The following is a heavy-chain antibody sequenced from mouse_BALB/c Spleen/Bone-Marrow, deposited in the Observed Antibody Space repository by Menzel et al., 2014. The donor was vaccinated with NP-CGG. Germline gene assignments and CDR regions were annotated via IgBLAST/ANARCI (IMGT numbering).Heavy chain of an antibody. CDR2: ISSGGSYT. J-gene: IGHJ2*01. Sequence: EVQLVESGGGLVKPGGSLELSCAASGFTFSSYAMSWVRQSPEKRLEWVAEISSGGSYTYYPDTVTGRFTISRDNAKNTLYLGMSSLRSEDTAMYYCARDSSGYFDYWGQGTTLTVSS. V-gene: IGHV5-9-4*01. CDR3: ARDSSGYFDY. D-gene: IGHD3-1*01. CDR1: GFTFSSYA.